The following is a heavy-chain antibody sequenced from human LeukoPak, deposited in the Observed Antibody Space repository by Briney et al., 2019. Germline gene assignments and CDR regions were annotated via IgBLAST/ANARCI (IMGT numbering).Heavy chain of an antibody. Sequence: PGGSLRLSCAASGFTFSDYYMSWIRQAPGKGLEWVSYISSSGSTIYYADSVKGRFTIFRDNAKNSLYLQINSLRAEDTAVYYCARGVGYCSTTSCLFDPWGQGTLVTVSS. V-gene: IGHV3-11*04. CDR3: ARGVGYCSTTSCLFDP. CDR1: GFTFSDYY. CDR2: ISSSGSTI. D-gene: IGHD2-2*01. J-gene: IGHJ5*02.